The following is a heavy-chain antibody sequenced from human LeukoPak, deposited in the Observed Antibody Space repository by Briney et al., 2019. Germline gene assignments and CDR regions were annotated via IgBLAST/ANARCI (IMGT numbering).Heavy chain of an antibody. CDR3: ARLRYDSSGYYYPDLFFDY. D-gene: IGHD3-22*01. V-gene: IGHV4-34*01. J-gene: IGHJ4*02. CDR1: GGSFSGYY. Sequence: SETLSLTWAVYGGSFSGYYWSWIRQPPGKGLEWIGEINHSGSTNYNPSLKSRVTISVDTSKNQFSLKLSSVTAADTAVYYCARLRYDSSGYYYPDLFFDYWGQGTLVTVSS. CDR2: INHSGST.